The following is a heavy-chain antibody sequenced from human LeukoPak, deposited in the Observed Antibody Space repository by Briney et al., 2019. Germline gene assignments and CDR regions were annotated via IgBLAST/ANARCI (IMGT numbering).Heavy chain of an antibody. V-gene: IGHV1-69*06. Sequence: SVKVSCKASGGTFSSYAISWVRQAPGQGLEWMGGIIPIFGTANYAQKFQGRVTITADKSTSTAYMELSSLRSEDTAVYYCAREVIQLWPGSTDYYGMDVWGQGTTVTVSS. D-gene: IGHD5-18*01. CDR2: IIPIFGTA. CDR1: GGTFSSYA. J-gene: IGHJ6*02. CDR3: AREVIQLWPGSTDYYGMDV.